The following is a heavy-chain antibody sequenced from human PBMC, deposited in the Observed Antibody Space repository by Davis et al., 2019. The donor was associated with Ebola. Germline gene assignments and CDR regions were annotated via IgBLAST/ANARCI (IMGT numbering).Heavy chain of an antibody. Sequence: GGSLRPSCAASGFTFSSYSMNWVRQAPGKGLEWVSSISSSSSYIYYADSVKGRFTISRDNAKNSLYLQMNSLRAEDTAVYYCARDLGFNWFDPWGQGTLVTVSS. CDR2: ISSSSSYI. CDR1: GFTFSSYS. V-gene: IGHV3-21*01. CDR3: ARDLGFNWFDP. J-gene: IGHJ5*02.